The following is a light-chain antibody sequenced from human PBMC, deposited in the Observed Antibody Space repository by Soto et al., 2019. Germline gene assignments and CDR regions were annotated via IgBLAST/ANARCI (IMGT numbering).Light chain of an antibody. CDR3: NSYTSSSTLV. CDR2: EVS. Sequence: QSALTQPPSVSGSPGPSVTISGTGTSSDVGRYKRVSWYQQPPGTAPKLMIHEVSNRPSGVPDRFSGSKSGNTVSLTSSGLQSEDEGDYYCNSYTSSSTLVFGEETQRTVL. J-gene: IGLJ2*01. V-gene: IGLV2-18*02. CDR1: SSDVGRYKR.